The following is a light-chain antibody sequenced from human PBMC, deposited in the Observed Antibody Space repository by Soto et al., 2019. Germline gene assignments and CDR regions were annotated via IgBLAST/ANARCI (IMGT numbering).Light chain of an antibody. CDR1: STNVGTYQA. J-gene: IGLJ1*01. V-gene: IGLV2-23*02. Sequence: QSALTQPASVSGSPGQSVTISCTGTSTNVGTYQAISWYQQHPGKAPKLIIYEVSQRPSGVSDRFSGSKSGNTASLTISGLQAEDEADYYCCSYASSSTYVFGTGTKVTVL. CDR3: CSYASSSTYV. CDR2: EVS.